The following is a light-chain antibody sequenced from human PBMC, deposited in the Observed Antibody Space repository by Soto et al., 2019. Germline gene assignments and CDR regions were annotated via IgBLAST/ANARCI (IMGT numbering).Light chain of an antibody. V-gene: IGLV2-14*01. J-gene: IGLJ3*02. CDR1: SSDVGAYNF. Sequence: QSVLTQPASVSGSPGQSITISCTGTSSDVGAYNFVSWYQHHPGTAPQLMIYEVSNRPSGASNRFSGSKSGNTASLTISGLQAEEEADYYCYSYRGRNAWVFGGGTKVTVL. CDR2: EVS. CDR3: YSYRGRNAWV.